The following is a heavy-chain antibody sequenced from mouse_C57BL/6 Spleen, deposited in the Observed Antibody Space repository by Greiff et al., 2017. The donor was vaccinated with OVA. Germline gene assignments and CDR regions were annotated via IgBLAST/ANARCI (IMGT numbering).Heavy chain of an antibody. CDR1: GYSITSGYY. J-gene: IGHJ2*01. V-gene: IGHV3-6*01. Sequence: EVHLVESGPGLVKPSQSLSLTCSVTGYSITSGYYWYWIRQFPGNKLEWMGYISYDGSNNYNPSLKNRITITRDTSKNQFFLKLNSVTTEDTATYYCARGGDGNYREFFDYWGQGTTLTVSS. CDR3: ARGGDGNYREFFDY. D-gene: IGHD2-1*01. CDR2: ISYDGSN.